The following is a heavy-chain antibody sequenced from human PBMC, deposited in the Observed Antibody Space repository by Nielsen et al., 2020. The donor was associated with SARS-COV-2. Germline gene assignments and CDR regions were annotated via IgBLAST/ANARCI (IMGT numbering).Heavy chain of an antibody. CDR1: GYTFTSYG. D-gene: IGHD6-19*01. CDR2: IIPIFGTA. Sequence: SVKVSCKASGYTFTSYGISWVRQAPGQGLEWMGGIIPIFGTANYAQKFQGRVTITADESTSTAYMELSSLRSEDTAVYYCAREESGPYSSGSFDYWGQGTLVTVSS. CDR3: AREESGPYSSGSFDY. V-gene: IGHV1-69*13. J-gene: IGHJ4*02.